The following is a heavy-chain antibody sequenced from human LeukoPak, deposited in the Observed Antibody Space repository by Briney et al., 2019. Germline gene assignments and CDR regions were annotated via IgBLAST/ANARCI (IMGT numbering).Heavy chain of an antibody. V-gene: IGHV3-7*01. CDR1: GFTFSTYW. CDR2: IKRDGSER. D-gene: IGHD1-26*01. CDR3: ARVGGSYIIDY. Sequence: QSGGSLRLSCAASGFTFSTYWMSWVRQAPGKGLKWVANIKRDGSERYYVDSVKGRFTISRDNAKNSLYLQMNSLRAEDTAVYYCARVGGSYIIDYWGQGTLVTVSS. J-gene: IGHJ4*02.